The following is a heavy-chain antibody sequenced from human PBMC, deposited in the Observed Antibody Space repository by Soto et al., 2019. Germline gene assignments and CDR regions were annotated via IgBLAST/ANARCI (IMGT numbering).Heavy chain of an antibody. CDR2: ISAYIGKT. CDR1: GYTFTSYG. D-gene: IGHD5-12*01. Sequence: ASVTVSCKASGYTFTSYGISWVRQAPGQGLEWMGWISAYIGKTNYAQKFQGRVTMTTDKSTSTAYMELSSLRSEDTAVYYCARGRRDGYNLLYYYYYGMDVWGQGATVTVSS. V-gene: IGHV1-18*01. CDR3: ARGRRDGYNLLYYYYYGMDV. J-gene: IGHJ6*02.